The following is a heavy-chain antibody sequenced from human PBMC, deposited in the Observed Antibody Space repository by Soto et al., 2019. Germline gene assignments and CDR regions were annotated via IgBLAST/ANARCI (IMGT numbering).Heavy chain of an antibody. Sequence: QVQLVQSGAEVKKPGASVRVSYKASGYTFRNFGYSWLRQAPGQRPEWMGWIAADNGDTNFAPSLRGRLTMTTDTSTTTVYMELNSLTSDDTAVYYCARDRGTYFDYWGQGTLVTVSS. CDR1: GYTFRNFG. CDR2: IAADNGDT. CDR3: ARDRGTYFDY. J-gene: IGHJ4*02. V-gene: IGHV1-18*01.